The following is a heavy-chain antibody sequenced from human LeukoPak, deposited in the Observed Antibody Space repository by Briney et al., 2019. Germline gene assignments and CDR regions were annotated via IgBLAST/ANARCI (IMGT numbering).Heavy chain of an antibody. CDR1: GFTFSSYA. CDR2: ISYDGSNK. D-gene: IGHD2-21*01. V-gene: IGHV3-30-3*01. CDR3: ARAPPNCGGDCYFDY. J-gene: IGHJ4*02. Sequence: GGSLRLSCAASGFTFSSYAMHWVRQAPGKGLEWVAVISYDGSNKYYADSVKGRFTISRDNSKNTLYLQMNSLRAEDTAVYYCARAPPNCGGDCYFDYWGQGTLVTVSS.